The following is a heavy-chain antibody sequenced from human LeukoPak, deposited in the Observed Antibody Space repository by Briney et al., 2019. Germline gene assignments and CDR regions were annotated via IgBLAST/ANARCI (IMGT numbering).Heavy chain of an antibody. J-gene: IGHJ4*02. CDR2: INPSGGST. D-gene: IGHD3-10*01. Sequence: ASVKVSCKASGYIFTSYAMNWVRQAPGQGLEWMGIINPSGGSTSYAQKFQGRVTMTRDTSTSTVYMELSSLRSEDTAVYYCARDPEGYGSGSLPPFDYWGQGTLVTVSS. CDR1: GYIFTSYA. V-gene: IGHV1-46*01. CDR3: ARDPEGYGSGSLPPFDY.